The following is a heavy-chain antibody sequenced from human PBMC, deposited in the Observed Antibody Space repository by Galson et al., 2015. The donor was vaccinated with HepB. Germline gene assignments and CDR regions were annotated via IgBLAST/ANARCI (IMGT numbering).Heavy chain of an antibody. Sequence: SCKASGYTFTTYDITWVRQATGQGLEWMGWMNPNSGITGYAQKFQGRVTMTRNTSISTAYMELSSLRSEDTAVYYCARGGDGYNTYYYYYMDVWGKGTTVTVSS. D-gene: IGHD5-24*01. CDR1: GYTFTTYD. V-gene: IGHV1-8*01. CDR3: ARGGDGYNTYYYYYMDV. CDR2: MNPNSGIT. J-gene: IGHJ6*03.